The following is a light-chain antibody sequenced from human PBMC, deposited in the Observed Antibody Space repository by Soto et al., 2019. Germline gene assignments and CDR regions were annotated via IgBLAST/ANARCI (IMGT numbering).Light chain of an antibody. CDR1: QSVTSN. Sequence: EIVMTQSPATLSVSPGERATLSCRASQSVTSNLAWYEQRPGQAPRLLIYDTSTRATGIPARISGSGSGTEFTLTISSLQSEDFAVYYCQLYNKWPLTFGGGTNVDNK. CDR3: QLYNKWPLT. CDR2: DTS. J-gene: IGKJ4*01. V-gene: IGKV3-15*01.